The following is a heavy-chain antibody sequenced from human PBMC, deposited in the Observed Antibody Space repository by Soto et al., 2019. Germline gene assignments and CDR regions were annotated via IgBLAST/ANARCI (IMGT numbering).Heavy chain of an antibody. CDR2: IYYSGST. D-gene: IGHD3-3*01. CDR3: ARVLYYDFWSGYGTYYFDY. CDR1: GGSISSGGYY. V-gene: IGHV4-31*03. J-gene: IGHJ4*02. Sequence: SETLSLTCTVSGGSISSGGYYWSWIRQHPGKGLEWIGYIYYSGSTYYNPSLKSRVTISVDTSKNQFSLKLSSVTAADTAVYYCARVLYYDFWSGYGTYYFDYWGQGTLVTVSS.